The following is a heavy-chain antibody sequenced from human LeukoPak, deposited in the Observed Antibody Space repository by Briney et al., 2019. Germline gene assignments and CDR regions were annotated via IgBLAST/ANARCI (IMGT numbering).Heavy chain of an antibody. V-gene: IGHV3-21*01. J-gene: IGHJ3*02. CDR1: GFTFSSYN. CDR3: ARAFGDGWLVVVAAGYHAFDI. Sequence: GGSLRLSCAASGFTFSSYNMNWVRQAPGKGLEWVSSISSSSSYIYYADSVKGRFTISRDNAKNSLYLQMNSLRAEDTAVYYCARAFGDGWLVVVAAGYHAFDIWGQGTMVTVSS. D-gene: IGHD2-15*01. CDR2: ISSSSSYI.